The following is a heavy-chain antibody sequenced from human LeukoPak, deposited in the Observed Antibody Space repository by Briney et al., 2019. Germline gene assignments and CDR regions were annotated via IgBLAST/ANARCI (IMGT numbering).Heavy chain of an antibody. V-gene: IGHV3-23*01. CDR2: ISGSGGSA. Sequence: PGGSLRLSCAASGFTFGSYAMSWVRQAPGKGPEWVSAISGSGGSAYYADSVKGRFTISRDNSKNTLYLQMNSLRAEDTAVYYCAQTEASSSWLVSYFDYWGQGTLVTVSS. D-gene: IGHD6-13*01. CDR3: AQTEASSSWLVSYFDY. CDR1: GFTFGSYA. J-gene: IGHJ4*02.